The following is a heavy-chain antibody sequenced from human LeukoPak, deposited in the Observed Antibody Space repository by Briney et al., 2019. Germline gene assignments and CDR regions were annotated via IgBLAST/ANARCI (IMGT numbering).Heavy chain of an antibody. J-gene: IGHJ4*02. D-gene: IGHD2-21*02. Sequence: GESLKISCKGSGYRFTSHWIGGVRQMPGKGLEWMGIISPGDSDARYSPSFQGQVTISADKSINTAYLQWSSLKASDTAMYYCARQAYCGGDCSANFDYWGQGTLVTVSS. V-gene: IGHV5-51*01. CDR2: ISPGDSDA. CDR1: GYRFTSHW. CDR3: ARQAYCGGDCSANFDY.